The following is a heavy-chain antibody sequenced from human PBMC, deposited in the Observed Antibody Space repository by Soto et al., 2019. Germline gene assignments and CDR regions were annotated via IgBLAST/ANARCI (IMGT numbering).Heavy chain of an antibody. Sequence: ASVKVSCKASGYTFSSYAMHWVRQAPGQRLEWMGWINAGYGNTKSSQKFQDRVTISRDTSASTAYMELTSLRSEDTAVYYCARDTGDGTFDFWGQGTLVTVAS. CDR1: GYTFSSYA. CDR3: ARDTGDGTFDF. V-gene: IGHV1-3*01. J-gene: IGHJ4*02. CDR2: INAGYGNT. D-gene: IGHD7-27*01.